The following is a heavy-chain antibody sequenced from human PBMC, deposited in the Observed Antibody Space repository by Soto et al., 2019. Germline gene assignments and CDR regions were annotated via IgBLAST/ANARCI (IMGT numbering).Heavy chain of an antibody. J-gene: IGHJ4*02. Sequence: QVQLVESGGGVVQPGRSLRLSCAASGFTFSSYGIHWVRQAPGKGLEWVAVISYDGGNKHYADSVQGRFTISRDNSKNTLYLQMNSLRAGDMAGYYCAKDTYYLDSSGYYVFDSWGQGTLVTVSS. CDR2: ISYDGGNK. D-gene: IGHD3-22*01. CDR3: AKDTYYLDSSGYYVFDS. V-gene: IGHV3-30*18. CDR1: GFTFSSYG.